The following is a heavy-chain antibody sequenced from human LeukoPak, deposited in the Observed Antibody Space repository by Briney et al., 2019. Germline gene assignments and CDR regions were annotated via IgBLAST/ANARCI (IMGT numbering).Heavy chain of an antibody. CDR3: ARVQTPQGSSSWYRSGTRYYYYYYMDV. D-gene: IGHD6-13*01. Sequence: GASVKVSCKASGGTFSSYAISWVRQAPGQGLEWMGGIIPIFGTANYAQKYQGRVTITTDESTSTAYMELSSLRSEDTAVYYCARVQTPQGSSSWYRSGTRYYYYYYMDVWGKGTTVTVSS. V-gene: IGHV1-69*05. CDR1: GGTFSSYA. J-gene: IGHJ6*03. CDR2: IIPIFGTA.